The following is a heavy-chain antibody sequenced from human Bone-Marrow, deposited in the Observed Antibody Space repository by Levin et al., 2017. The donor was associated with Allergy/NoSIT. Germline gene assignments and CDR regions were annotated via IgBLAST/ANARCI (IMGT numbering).Heavy chain of an antibody. D-gene: IGHD5-12*01. CDR3: ARGKGYNDYVLYDY. CDR1: GFTFTGYY. CDR2: INPITGGT. Sequence: VASVKVSCKTSGFTFTGYYMHWVRQAPGQGLEWMGWINPITGGTKYAQELEGRVTISRDTSISTAYMELTRLTSDDTALIFCARGKGYNDYVLYDYWGQGTLVTVSS. V-gene: IGHV1-2*02. J-gene: IGHJ4*02.